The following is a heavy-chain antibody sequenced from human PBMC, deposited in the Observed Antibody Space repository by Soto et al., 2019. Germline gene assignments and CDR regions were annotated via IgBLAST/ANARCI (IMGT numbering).Heavy chain of an antibody. D-gene: IGHD3-16*01. Sequence: EVQLVESGGGLVQPGGSLRLSCAASGFTFSSSWMHWVRQAPGQGLVWVSRLNTDGSSTDYADSVKGRFTISRDNAKNTLYLQKNSMRAEDTVVYYCARVYDYIWSWGQGTLVTVAS. V-gene: IGHV3-74*01. CDR2: LNTDGSST. J-gene: IGHJ5*02. CDR1: GFTFSSSW. CDR3: ARVYDYIWS.